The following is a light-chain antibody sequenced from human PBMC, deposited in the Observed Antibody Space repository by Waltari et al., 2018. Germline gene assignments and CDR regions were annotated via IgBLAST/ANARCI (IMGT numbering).Light chain of an antibody. J-gene: IGKJ3*01. CDR3: LQDYAYPRT. CDR1: QGIRSD. Sequence: AIQMTQSPSSLSASVGDRVTITCRASQGIRSDLDWYQLRPGKVPKLLLYAASRLHSGVPSRCRGGGSGTDFTLTISSLQPEDFATYYCLQDYAYPRTFGPGT. V-gene: IGKV1-6*01. CDR2: AAS.